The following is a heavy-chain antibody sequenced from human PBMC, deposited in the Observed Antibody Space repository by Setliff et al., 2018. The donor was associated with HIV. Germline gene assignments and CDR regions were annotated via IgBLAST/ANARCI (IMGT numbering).Heavy chain of an antibody. CDR1: GDSLSSGTYY. J-gene: IGHJ4*02. CDR2: AFYSDNT. D-gene: IGHD6-19*01. CDR3: AREVGHRSGYYRGSFDY. V-gene: IGHV4-39*07. Sequence: PSETLSLTCSVSGDSLSSGTYYWGWIRQPPGKGLEYIGSAFYSDNTYYKPSLKNRVTISVDTSKNQFSLKLTSVTAADTAVYYCAREVGHRSGYYRGSFDYWGQGTLVTVSS.